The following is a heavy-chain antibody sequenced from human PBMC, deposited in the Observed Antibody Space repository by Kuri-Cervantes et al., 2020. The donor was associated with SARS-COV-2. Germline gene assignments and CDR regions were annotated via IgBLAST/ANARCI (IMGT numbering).Heavy chain of an antibody. J-gene: IGHJ3*01. CDR1: GFTFSSYA. V-gene: IGHV3-23*01. CDR3: ARDRDYIWV. D-gene: IGHD4-11*01. Sequence: GGSLRLSCAASGFTFSSYAMSWVRQAPGKGLEWVSLISWDGGSTYYADSVKGRFTISRDNSKNTLYLQMNSLRAEDTAVYYCARDRDYIWVWGQGTMVTVSS. CDR2: ISWDGGST.